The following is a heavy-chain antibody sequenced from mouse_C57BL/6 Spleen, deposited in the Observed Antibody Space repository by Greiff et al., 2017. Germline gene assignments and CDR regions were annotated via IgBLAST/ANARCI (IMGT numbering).Heavy chain of an antibody. CDR1: GYTFTSYW. CDR3: ARFTTVVANDAY. CDR2: IDPSDSYT. J-gene: IGHJ3*01. Sequence: QVQLQQPGAELVKPGASVKLSCKASGYTFTSYWMQWVKQRPGQGLEWIGEIDPSDSYTNYHQKFKGKATLTVDTSSSTAYMKLSSLTSADSAVYYCARFTTVVANDAYWGQGTLVTVSA. D-gene: IGHD1-1*01. V-gene: IGHV1-50*01.